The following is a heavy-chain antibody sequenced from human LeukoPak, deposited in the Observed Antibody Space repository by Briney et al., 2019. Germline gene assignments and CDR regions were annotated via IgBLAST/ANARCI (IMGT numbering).Heavy chain of an antibody. CDR2: INPNSGGT. CDR3: ARGAHYHDSSEGYDY. D-gene: IGHD3-22*01. V-gene: IGHV1-2*02. Sequence: ASVKVSCKASGYTFTGYYMHWVRQAPGQGLEWMGWINPNSGGTNYAQKFQGRVTMTRDASISTAYMELSRLRSDDTAVYYCARGAHYHDSSEGYDYWGQGTLVTVSS. CDR1: GYTFTGYY. J-gene: IGHJ4*02.